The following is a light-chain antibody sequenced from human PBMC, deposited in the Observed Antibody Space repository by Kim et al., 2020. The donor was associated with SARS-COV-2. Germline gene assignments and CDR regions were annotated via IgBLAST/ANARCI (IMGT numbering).Light chain of an antibody. Sequence: TISCTGSSSNIGAGYDVHWCQQRPGPAPKLLIYGNSNRPSGVPDRFSGSKSGTSVSLAITGLQAEDEADYYCQSYDSSLSGSGVFGTGTKVTV. CDR3: QSYDSSLSGSGV. V-gene: IGLV1-40*01. J-gene: IGLJ1*01. CDR1: SSNIGAGYD. CDR2: GNS.